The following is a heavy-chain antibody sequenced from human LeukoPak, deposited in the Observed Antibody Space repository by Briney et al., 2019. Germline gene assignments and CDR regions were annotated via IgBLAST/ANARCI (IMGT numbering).Heavy chain of an antibody. CDR3: ARRDAYDSSGYYYGDDAFDI. V-gene: IGHV4-39*01. D-gene: IGHD3-22*01. CDR1: GGSISSSSYY. CDR2: IYYSGST. J-gene: IGHJ3*02. Sequence: PSETLSLTCTVSGGSISSSSYYWGWIRQPPGKGLEWIGSIYYSGSTDYNPSLKSRVTISVDTSKNQFSLKLSSVTAADTAVYYCARRDAYDSSGYYYGDDAFDIWGQGTMVTVSS.